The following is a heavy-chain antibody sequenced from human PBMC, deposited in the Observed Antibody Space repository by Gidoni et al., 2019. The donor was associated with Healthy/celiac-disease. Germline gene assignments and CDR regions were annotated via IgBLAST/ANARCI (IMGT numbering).Heavy chain of an antibody. CDR1: GFTFSSYA. V-gene: IGHV3-23*01. CDR2: ISGSGGST. CDR3: AKDSSQSPYFDY. J-gene: IGHJ4*02. Sequence: EVQLLESGGGLVQPGGSLRLSCAASGFTFSSYAMSWVRQAPGKGLEWVSAISGSGGSTYYADAVKGRFTISRDNSKNTLYLQMNSLRAEDTAVYYCAKDSSQSPYFDYWGQGTLVTVSS. D-gene: IGHD6-13*01.